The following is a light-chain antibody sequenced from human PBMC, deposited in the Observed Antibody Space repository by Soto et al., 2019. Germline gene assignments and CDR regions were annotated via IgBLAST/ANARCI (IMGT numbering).Light chain of an antibody. J-gene: IGKJ5*01. CDR3: QHYNNWPPWT. V-gene: IGKV1-12*01. CDR2: ETS. Sequence: DSQMTRSPSSLSASVVDRFAVTCVASQSITKWLAWYQQKPGGAPRLLVYETSTLQSGVSSRFSGSGSGTEFTLTISGLQPEDFAIYYCQHYNNWPPWTFGQGTHWRL. CDR1: QSITKW.